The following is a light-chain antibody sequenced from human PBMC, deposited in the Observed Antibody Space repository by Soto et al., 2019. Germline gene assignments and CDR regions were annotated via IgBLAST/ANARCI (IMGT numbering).Light chain of an antibody. CDR1: QSVSSN. Sequence: EIVVTNSAATLSVSPGKRATLSCRASQSVSSNLAWYQQKPGQAPRLLIYGASTRATGIPARFSGSGSGTEFTLTISSLQSEDFAVYYCQQYNNWPITFGQGTRL. V-gene: IGKV3-15*01. CDR2: GAS. J-gene: IGKJ5*01. CDR3: QQYNNWPIT.